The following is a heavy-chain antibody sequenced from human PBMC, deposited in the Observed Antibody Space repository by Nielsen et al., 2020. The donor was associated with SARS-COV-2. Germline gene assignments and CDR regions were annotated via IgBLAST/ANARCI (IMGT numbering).Heavy chain of an antibody. D-gene: IGHD1-1*01. CDR3: TNWNDGY. CDR2: ISPDGDIV. CDR1: GFTFSDSF. J-gene: IGHJ4*02. Sequence: GESLKISCPASGFTFSDSFMSWIRQAPGKGLVWVSRISPDGDIVNYADSVRGRFTTSRDNAKNTLYLQMNSLRAEDTAVYFCTNWNDGYWGQGTPVTVSS. V-gene: IGHV3-74*01.